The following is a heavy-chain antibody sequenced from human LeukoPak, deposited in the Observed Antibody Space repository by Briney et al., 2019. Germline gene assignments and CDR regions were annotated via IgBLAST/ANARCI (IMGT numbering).Heavy chain of an antibody. Sequence: GALRLSCAASGFTFSSYAMSWVRQAPGKGLEWASAISGSGGSTYYADSVKGRFTISRDNSKNTLYLQMNSLRAEDTAVYYCAKDIGSGWYAFDYWGQGTLVTVSS. CDR2: ISGSGGST. CDR3: AKDIGSGWYAFDY. D-gene: IGHD6-19*01. V-gene: IGHV3-23*01. CDR1: GFTFSSYA. J-gene: IGHJ4*02.